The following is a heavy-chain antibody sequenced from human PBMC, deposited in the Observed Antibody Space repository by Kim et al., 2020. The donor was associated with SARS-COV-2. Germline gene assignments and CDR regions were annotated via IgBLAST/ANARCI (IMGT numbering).Heavy chain of an antibody. CDR3: VKTNYDSSGYYPGY. J-gene: IGHJ1*01. V-gene: IGHV3-23*03. Sequence: AHTVKGRYTISRDNSKNTLYLQTNSLRAEDTALYYCVKTNYDSSGYYPGYWGRGTLVTVSS. D-gene: IGHD3-22*01.